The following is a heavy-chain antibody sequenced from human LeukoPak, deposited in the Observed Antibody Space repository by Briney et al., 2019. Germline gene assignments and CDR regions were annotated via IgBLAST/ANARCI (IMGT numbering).Heavy chain of an antibody. Sequence: GGSLRLSCAASGFTFSSYEMNWVRQAPGKGLEWVSYISSSGSTIYYADSVKGRFTISRDNAKNSLYLQMNSLRAEDTAVYYCASDGSGGSCLNNWGQGTLVTVSS. CDR2: ISSSGSTI. D-gene: IGHD2-15*01. J-gene: IGHJ4*02. V-gene: IGHV3-48*03. CDR3: ASDGSGGSCLNN. CDR1: GFTFSSYE.